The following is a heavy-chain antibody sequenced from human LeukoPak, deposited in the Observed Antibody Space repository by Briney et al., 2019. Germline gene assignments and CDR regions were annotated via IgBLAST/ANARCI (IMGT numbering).Heavy chain of an antibody. D-gene: IGHD4-11*01. V-gene: IGHV1-46*01. CDR3: AADYTYYYGMDV. CDR1: GYTFTSYY. J-gene: IGHJ6*02. Sequence: ASVKVSCKASGYTFTSYYMRWVRQAPGQGLEWMGIINPSGGSTSYAQKFQGRVTMTRDTSTSTVYMELSSLRSEDTAVYYCAADYTYYYGMDVWGQGTTVTVSS. CDR2: INPSGGST.